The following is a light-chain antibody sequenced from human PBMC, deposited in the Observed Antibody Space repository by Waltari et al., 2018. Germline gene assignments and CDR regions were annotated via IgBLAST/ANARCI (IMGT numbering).Light chain of an antibody. CDR3: QSYDSSLSGVV. J-gene: IGLJ2*01. CDR2: GTS. V-gene: IGLV1-40*01. Sequence: QSVLTQPPSVSGAPGQRVTISCTGSSSNIGAGYDVHWYQQLPGTAPKLPIYGTSNRPHGVPDPFSGSKSGTSASLAITGLQAEDEADYYCQSYDSSLSGVVFGGGTKLTVL. CDR1: SSNIGAGYD.